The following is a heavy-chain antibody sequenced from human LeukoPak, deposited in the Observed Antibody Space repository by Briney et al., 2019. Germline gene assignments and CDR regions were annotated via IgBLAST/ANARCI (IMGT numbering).Heavy chain of an antibody. J-gene: IGHJ3*02. CDR2: IKQDGSEK. CDR3: ARGLDYGDYLPVEGAFDI. Sequence: GRSLRLSCAASGFTFSSYWMSWVRQAPGKGLEWVANIKQDGSEKYYVDSVKGRFTISRDNAKNSLYLQMNSLRAEDTAVYYCARGLDYGDYLPVEGAFDIWGQGTMVTVSS. D-gene: IGHD4-17*01. V-gene: IGHV3-7*03. CDR1: GFTFSSYW.